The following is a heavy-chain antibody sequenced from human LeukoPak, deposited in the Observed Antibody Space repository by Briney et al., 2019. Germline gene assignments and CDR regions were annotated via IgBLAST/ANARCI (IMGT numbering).Heavy chain of an antibody. CDR3: ARGRAARLFTDNRFDP. J-gene: IGHJ5*02. CDR1: GGSFSGYY. D-gene: IGHD6-6*01. V-gene: IGHV4-34*01. CDR2: INHSGST. Sequence: ASETLSLTCAVYGGSFSGYYWSWVRQPPGKGLEWIGEINHSGSTNYNPSLKSRVTISVDTSKNQFSLKLSYVTAADTAVYYCARGRAARLFTDNRFDPWGQGTLVTVSS.